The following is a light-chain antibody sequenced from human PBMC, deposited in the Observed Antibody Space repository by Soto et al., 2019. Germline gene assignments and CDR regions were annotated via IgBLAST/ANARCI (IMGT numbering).Light chain of an antibody. CDR2: GAS. CDR1: QNVGNN. CDR3: QQFNNWPPWT. V-gene: IGKV3-15*01. Sequence: EIVVTQSPATVSVSPGERATLSCRATQNVGNNLVWYQQKPGQAPRLLIYGASTSAAGIPDRFSGSGSGTEFTLTISGLQSDDFAVYYCQQFNNWPPWTFGQGTKVDIK. J-gene: IGKJ1*01.